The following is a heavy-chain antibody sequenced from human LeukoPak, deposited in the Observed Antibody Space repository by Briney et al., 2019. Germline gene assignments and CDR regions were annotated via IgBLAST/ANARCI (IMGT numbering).Heavy chain of an antibody. CDR3: ARGGIVVVPAALVYPSARRNWFDP. D-gene: IGHD2-2*01. J-gene: IGHJ5*02. CDR2: INHSGST. Sequence: SETLSLTCAVYGGSFSGYYWSWIRQPPAKGLEWIGEINHSGSTNYNPSLKSRVTISVDTSKNQFSLKLSSVTAADTAVYYCARGGIVVVPAALVYPSARRNWFDPWGQGTLVTVSS. V-gene: IGHV4-34*01. CDR1: GGSFSGYY.